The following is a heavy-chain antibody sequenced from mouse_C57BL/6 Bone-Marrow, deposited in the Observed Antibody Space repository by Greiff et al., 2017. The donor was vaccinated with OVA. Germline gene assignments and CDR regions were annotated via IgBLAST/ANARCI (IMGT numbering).Heavy chain of an antibody. D-gene: IGHD4-1*01. V-gene: IGHV5-6*01. CDR2: ISSGGSYT. CDR1: GFTFSSYG. Sequence: EVKLMESGGDLVKPGGSLKLSCAASGFTFSSYGMSWVRQTPDKRLEWVATISSGGSYTYYPDSVKGRFTISRDNAKNTLYLQMSSLKSEDTAMYYCARLTGKAYAMDYWGQGTSVTVSS. CDR3: ARLTGKAYAMDY. J-gene: IGHJ4*01.